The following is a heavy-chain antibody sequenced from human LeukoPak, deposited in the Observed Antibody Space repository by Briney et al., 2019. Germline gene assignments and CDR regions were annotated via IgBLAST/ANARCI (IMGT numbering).Heavy chain of an antibody. CDR2: IWYDGSNK. J-gene: IGHJ4*02. V-gene: IGHV3-33*01. D-gene: IGHD1-20*01. CDR1: GFTFSSYG. CDR3: ARVGITGTFYYGVDY. Sequence: GGSLRLSCAASGFTFSSYGMHWVRQAPGKGLEWVAVIWYDGSNKYYADSVKGRFTISRDNSKNTLYLQMNSLRAEDTAVYYCARVGITGTFYYGVDYWGPGTLVTVSS.